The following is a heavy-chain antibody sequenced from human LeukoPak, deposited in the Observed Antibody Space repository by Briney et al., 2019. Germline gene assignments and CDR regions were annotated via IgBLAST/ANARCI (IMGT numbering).Heavy chain of an antibody. V-gene: IGHV3-23*01. CDR1: GFTFSSYA. Sequence: GGSLRLSCAASGFTFSSYAMSWVRRAPGKGLEWVSAISGSGGSTYYADSVKGWFTISRDNSKNTLYLQMNSLRAEDTAVYYCAKSDCSGGSCYENYWGQGTLVTVSS. CDR2: ISGSGGST. D-gene: IGHD2-15*01. CDR3: AKSDCSGGSCYENY. J-gene: IGHJ4*02.